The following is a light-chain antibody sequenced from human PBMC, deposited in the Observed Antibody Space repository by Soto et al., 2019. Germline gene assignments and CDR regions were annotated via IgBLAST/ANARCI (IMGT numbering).Light chain of an antibody. CDR1: SSDVGAYNY. V-gene: IGLV2-8*01. J-gene: IGLJ3*02. CDR2: EVT. CDR3: SSFASSNTWV. Sequence: QSALTQPPSASGSPGHSVTISCTGTSSDVGAYNYVSWYQQHAGKAPKLVIYEVTKRPSGVPDRFSGSKSANTASLTVSGLKAEDEADYYFSSFASSNTWVFGGGTKLTVL.